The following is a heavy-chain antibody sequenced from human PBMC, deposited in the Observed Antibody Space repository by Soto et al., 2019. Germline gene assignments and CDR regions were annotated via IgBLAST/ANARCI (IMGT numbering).Heavy chain of an antibody. D-gene: IGHD6-6*01. J-gene: IGHJ6*02. CDR2: IYYSGST. CDR1: GGSISSYC. CDR3: ARGGAARRYYYYGMDV. Sequence: SETLSLTCTVSGGSISSYCWSWIRQPPGEGLEWIGYIYYSGSTNYNPSLKSRVTISVDTSKNQFSLKLSSVTAADTAVYYCARGGAARRYYYYGMDVWGQGTTVTVSS. V-gene: IGHV4-59*01.